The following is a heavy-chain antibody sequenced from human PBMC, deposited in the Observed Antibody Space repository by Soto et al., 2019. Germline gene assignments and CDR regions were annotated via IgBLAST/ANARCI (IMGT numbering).Heavy chain of an antibody. CDR2: INHSGST. V-gene: IGHV4-34*01. CDR1: GLSFSGYY. J-gene: IGHJ5*02. CDR3: ARANSRRYWFDP. Sequence: SETLSLTCAVYGLSFSGYYWSWIRQPPGKGLEWIGEINHSGSTNYNPSLKSRVTISVDTSKNQFSLKLSSVTAADTAVYYCARANSRRYWFDPWGQGTLVTVSS. D-gene: IGHD2-8*01.